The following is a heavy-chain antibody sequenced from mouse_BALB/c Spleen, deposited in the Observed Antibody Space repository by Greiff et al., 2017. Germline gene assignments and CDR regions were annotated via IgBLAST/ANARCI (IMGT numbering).Heavy chain of an antibody. CDR1: GYTFTDYW. J-gene: IGHJ4*01. V-gene: IGHV1-69*01. Sequence: VQLQQPGAELVMPGASVKMSCKASGYTFTDYWMHWVKLRPGQGLEWIGAIDTSDSYTSYNQKFKGKATLTVDESSSTAYMQLSSLTSEDSAVYYCAREGDGYYMDYWGQGTSVTVSS. CDR2: IDTSDSYT. D-gene: IGHD2-3*01. CDR3: AREGDGYYMDY.